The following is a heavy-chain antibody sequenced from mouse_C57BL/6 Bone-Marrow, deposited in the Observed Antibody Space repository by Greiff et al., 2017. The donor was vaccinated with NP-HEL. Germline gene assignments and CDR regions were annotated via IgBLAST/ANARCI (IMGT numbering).Heavy chain of an antibody. J-gene: IGHJ2*01. CDR2: IDPEDGET. CDR1: VFTLPDSY. V-gene: IGHV14-2*01. CDR3: AREDGYGYYFDY. Sequence: VQLQQSGAELVKPGSSVTLSFTSSVFTLPDSYLHFLTPRTAPGLEWIGRIDPEDGETKYAPKFQGKATITADTSSNTAYLQLSSLTSEDTAVYYCAREDGYGYYFDYWGQGTTLTVSS. D-gene: IGHD2-2*01.